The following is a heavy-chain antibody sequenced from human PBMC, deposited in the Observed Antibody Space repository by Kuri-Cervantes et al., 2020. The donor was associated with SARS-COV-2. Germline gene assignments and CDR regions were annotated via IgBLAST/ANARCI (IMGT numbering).Heavy chain of an antibody. CDR1: GYSFTSYW. CDR3: ARHSGWELLRGRYYYYGMDV. V-gene: IGHV5-51*01. CDR2: IYPGDSDN. Sequence: GKSLKISCKGSGYSFTSYWIGWVGKMHGKGLEGMGIIYPGDSDNRYSPSFQGQVPIPADNSISTAYLQWSSLKASDTAMYYCARHSGWELLRGRYYYYGMDVWGQGTTVTVSS. J-gene: IGHJ6*02. D-gene: IGHD1-26*01.